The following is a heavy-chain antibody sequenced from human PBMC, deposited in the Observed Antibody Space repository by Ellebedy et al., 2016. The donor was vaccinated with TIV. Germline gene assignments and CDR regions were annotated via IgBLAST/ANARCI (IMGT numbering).Heavy chain of an antibody. Sequence: GESLKTSCAASGFTISSYWMSWVRQAPGKGLEWVANIKTDGSEKYYVDSVKGRFTISRDNAKNSLYLQMNSLRAEDTAVYYCARDFWGMDVWGQGTTVTVSS. V-gene: IGHV3-7*03. CDR3: ARDFWGMDV. CDR2: IKTDGSEK. CDR1: GFTISSYW. D-gene: IGHD2/OR15-2a*01. J-gene: IGHJ6*02.